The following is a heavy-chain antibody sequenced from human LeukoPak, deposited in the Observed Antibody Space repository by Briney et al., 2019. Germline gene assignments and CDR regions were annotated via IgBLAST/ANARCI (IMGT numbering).Heavy chain of an antibody. CDR1: GFTFTTYS. J-gene: IGHJ4*02. D-gene: IGHD1-1*01. CDR2: INPRGITT. V-gene: IGHV3-23*01. CDR3: AKDRAGTPWAD. Sequence: GGSLRLSCAASGFTFTTYSMTWVRQAPGKGLEWVSTINPRGITTYYADSVKGGFTISRDNSKNTVSLQMDSLRADDTAVYYCAKDRAGTPWADWGQGTLVTVSS.